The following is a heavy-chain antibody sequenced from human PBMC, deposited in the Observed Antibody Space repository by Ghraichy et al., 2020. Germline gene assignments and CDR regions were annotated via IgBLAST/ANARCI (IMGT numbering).Heavy chain of an antibody. J-gene: IGHJ5*02. V-gene: IGHV1-18*01. CDR2: ISAYNGNT. CDR1: GYTFTSYG. CDR3: ARVRVHADLGNYYDSSGYWDS. D-gene: IGHD3-22*01. Sequence: SVKVSCKASGYTFTSYGISWVRQAPGQGLEWMGWISAYNGNTNYAQKLQGRVTMTTDTSTSTAYMELRSLRSDDTAVYYCARVRVHADLGNYYDSSGYWDSWGQGTLVTVSS.